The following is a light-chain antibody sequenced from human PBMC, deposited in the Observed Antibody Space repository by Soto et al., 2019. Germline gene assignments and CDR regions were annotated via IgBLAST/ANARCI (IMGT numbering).Light chain of an antibody. V-gene: IGLV2-8*01. CDR3: SSYAGSTNSL. CDR1: SSDVGGYNY. Sequence: QSVLTQPPSASGSPGQSVTISCTGTSSDVGGYNYVSWYQQHPGKAPKLMIYEVSKRPSGVPDRFSGSKSGNTASLTVSGLQAEDEADYYCSSYAGSTNSLSGTGTKVTVL. CDR2: EVS. J-gene: IGLJ1*01.